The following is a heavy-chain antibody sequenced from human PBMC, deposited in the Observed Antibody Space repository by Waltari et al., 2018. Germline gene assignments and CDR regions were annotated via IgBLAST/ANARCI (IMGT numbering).Heavy chain of an antibody. J-gene: IGHJ3*02. Sequence: QLQLQESGPGLVKPSETLSLTCTVSGGSISSSSYYWGWIRQPPGKGLEWIGGSYYSGSTYYNPSLKSRVTIAVDTSKNQFSLKLSSVTAADTAVYYCARGRDDFWSGYSPKDAFDIWGQGTMVTVSS. V-gene: IGHV4-39*07. CDR2: SYYSGST. D-gene: IGHD3-3*01. CDR3: ARGRDDFWSGYSPKDAFDI. CDR1: GGSISSSSYY.